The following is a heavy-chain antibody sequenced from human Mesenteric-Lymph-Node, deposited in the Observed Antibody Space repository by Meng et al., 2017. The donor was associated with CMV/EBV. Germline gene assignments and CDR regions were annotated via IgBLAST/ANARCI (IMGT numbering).Heavy chain of an antibody. CDR2: IYHSGST. Sequence: GSLRLSCAASGFTFTSYEMNWVRQTPGKGLEWIGEIYHSGSTKYNPPLKSRVTISVDKSKDQFSLNLSSVTAADTAVYYCASRGYYNSGSYSTLYYWGQGMLVTVSS. CDR1: GFTFTSYEM. J-gene: IGHJ4*02. V-gene: IGHV4-4*02. CDR3: ASRGYYNSGSYSTLYY. D-gene: IGHD3-10*01.